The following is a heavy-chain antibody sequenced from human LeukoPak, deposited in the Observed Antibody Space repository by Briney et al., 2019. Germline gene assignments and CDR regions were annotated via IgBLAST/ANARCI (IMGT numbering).Heavy chain of an antibody. V-gene: IGHV5-51*01. CDR3: ARMSIAAASPFDP. CDR2: IYPGDSDT. Sequence: GESLKISCKGSGYSFTTYWIAWVRQMPGKGLEWMGIIYPGDSDTRYSPSFQGQVTISADKSINTAYLQWSSLKASDSAMYYCARMSIAAASPFDPWGQGTLVTVSS. D-gene: IGHD6-13*01. CDR1: GYSFTTYW. J-gene: IGHJ5*02.